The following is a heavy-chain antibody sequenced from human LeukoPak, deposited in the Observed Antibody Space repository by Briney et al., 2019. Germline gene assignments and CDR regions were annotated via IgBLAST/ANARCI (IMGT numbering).Heavy chain of an antibody. CDR3: AKEGGSGAFDI. V-gene: IGHV3-53*01. CDR2: IYSGGST. J-gene: IGHJ3*02. CDR1: GFTVSSNY. D-gene: IGHD3-10*01. Sequence: PGGSLRLSCAASGFTVSSNYMSWVRQAPGKGLEWVSVIYSGGSTYYADSVKGRFTISRDNAKNSLYLQMNSLRAEDTAVYYCAKEGGSGAFDIWGQGTMVTVSS.